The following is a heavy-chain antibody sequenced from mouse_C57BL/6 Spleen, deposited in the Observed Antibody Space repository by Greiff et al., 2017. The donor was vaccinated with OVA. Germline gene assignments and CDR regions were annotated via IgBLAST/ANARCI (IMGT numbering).Heavy chain of an antibody. D-gene: IGHD1-2*01. Sequence: QVQLQHPGAELVKPGASVKMSCKASGYTFTSYWITWVKQRPGQGLEWIGDIYPGSGSTNYNEKFKSKATLTVDTSSSTAYMQLSSLTSEDSAVYYCARGGTTAIRDWGQGTTLTVSS. CDR2: IYPGSGST. V-gene: IGHV1-55*01. CDR3: ARGGTTAIRD. J-gene: IGHJ2*01. CDR1: GYTFTSYW.